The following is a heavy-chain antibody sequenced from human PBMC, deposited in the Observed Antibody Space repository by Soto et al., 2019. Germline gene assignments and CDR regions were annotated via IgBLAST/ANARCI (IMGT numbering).Heavy chain of an antibody. CDR1: GGSISSYY. CDR3: VPRGPNFYYYGVDV. J-gene: IGHJ6*02. CDR2: IYYSGST. Sequence: PSETLSLTCTVSGGSISSYYWSWIRQPPGKGLEWIGYIYYSGSTNYNPSLKSRVTISVDTSRNQFSLKLTSVTAADTAVYYCVPRGPNFYYYGVDVWGQGITVTVSS. D-gene: IGHD2-2*01. V-gene: IGHV4-59*12.